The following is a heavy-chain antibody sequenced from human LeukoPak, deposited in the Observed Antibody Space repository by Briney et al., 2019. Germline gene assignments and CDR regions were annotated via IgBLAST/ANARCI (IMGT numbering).Heavy chain of an antibody. V-gene: IGHV3-66*02. CDR2: ISPSGDIT. CDR3: AKLPMGATTVH. J-gene: IGHJ4*02. CDR1: GFTVSSNY. Sequence: GGSLRLSCAASGFTVSSNYMSWVRQAPGKGLEWVSGISPSGDITYYADSVKGRFTISRDNSKSTLFLQMNSLREEDTAVYYCAKLPMGATTVHWGQGTLVTVSS. D-gene: IGHD1-26*01.